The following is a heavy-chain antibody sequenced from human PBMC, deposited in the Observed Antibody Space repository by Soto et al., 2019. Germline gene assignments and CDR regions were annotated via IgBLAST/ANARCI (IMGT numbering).Heavy chain of an antibody. CDR2: IYYSGST. D-gene: IGHD1-26*01. V-gene: IGHV4-61*01. J-gene: IGHJ5*02. Sequence: PSEILSLTCTVSGGSVISGSYYWSWIRQPPGKGLEWIGYIYYSGSTNYNPSLKSRVTISVDTSKNQFSLKLSSVTAADTAVYYCARGIVGAMNWFDPWGQGTLVTVSS. CDR1: GGSVISGSYY. CDR3: ARGIVGAMNWFDP.